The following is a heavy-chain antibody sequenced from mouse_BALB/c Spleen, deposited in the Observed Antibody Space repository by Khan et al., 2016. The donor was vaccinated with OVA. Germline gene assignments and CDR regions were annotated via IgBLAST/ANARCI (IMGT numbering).Heavy chain of an antibody. CDR3: AREGNGYYGFAC. J-gene: IGHJ3*01. CDR2: IWGDGST. D-gene: IGHD2-3*01. Sequence: QVPLQQSGPGLVAPSQSLSITCTVSGFSLTDYGVHWVRQPPGKGLEWLGMIWGDGSTDYNSALKSRLRINKDNSKTQVFLKMNSLQTDDTVRYYCAREGNGYYGFACWGKGTLVTVSA. V-gene: IGHV2-6-7*01. CDR1: GFSLTDYG.